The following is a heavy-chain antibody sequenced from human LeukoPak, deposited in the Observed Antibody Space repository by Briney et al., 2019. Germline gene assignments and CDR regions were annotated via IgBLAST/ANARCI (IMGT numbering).Heavy chain of an antibody. CDR1: GGSISSYY. V-gene: IGHV4-59*01. D-gene: IGHD3-10*01. CDR2: IYYSGST. CDR3: ASSILDYYGSGSPFDY. Sequence: SETLSLTCTVSGGSISSYYWSWIRQPPGKGLEWIGYIYYSGSTNYNPSLKSRVTISVDTSKNQFSLKLSSVTAADTAVYYCASSILDYYGSGSPFDYWGQGTLVTVSS. J-gene: IGHJ4*02.